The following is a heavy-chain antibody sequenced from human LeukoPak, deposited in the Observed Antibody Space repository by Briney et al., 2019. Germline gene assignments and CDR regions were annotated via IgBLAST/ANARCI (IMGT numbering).Heavy chain of an antibody. D-gene: IGHD4-17*01. CDR1: GGSISSSNW. CDR2: IYRSGST. J-gene: IGHJ4*02. CDR3: ARQQYGDSGGYFDS. V-gene: IGHV4-4*02. Sequence: PSETLSLTCAVSGGSISSSNWWSWVRQPPGKGLEWIGEIYRSGSTNYNPSLKSRVTISVDTSKIQFFLDLKSVTAADAAVYYCARQQYGDSGGYFDSWGQGTLVTVSS.